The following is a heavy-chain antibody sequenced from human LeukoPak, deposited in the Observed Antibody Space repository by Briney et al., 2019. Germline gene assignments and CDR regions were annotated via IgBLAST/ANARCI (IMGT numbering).Heavy chain of an antibody. J-gene: IGHJ4*02. Sequence: GGSLRLSCAASGFTFSSYAMSWVRQAPGKGLEWVSAISGSGGTTFYADSVKGRFTISRDNAKNSLYLQMNSLRAEDTALYYCARDLFSGYDPRTFDLWGQGTLVTVSS. CDR3: ARDLFSGYDPRTFDL. CDR2: ISGSGGTT. V-gene: IGHV3-23*01. CDR1: GFTFSSYA. D-gene: IGHD5-12*01.